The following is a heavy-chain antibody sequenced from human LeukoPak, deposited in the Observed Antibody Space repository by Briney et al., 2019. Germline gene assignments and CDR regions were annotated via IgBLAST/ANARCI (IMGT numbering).Heavy chain of an antibody. D-gene: IGHD6-13*01. CDR1: GGSISSSSYY. CDR3: AKRGSNTWSDFDY. Sequence: SETLSLTCTVSGGSISSSSYYWSWIRQPPGKGLEWIGYIYYSGITNYNPSLKSRATISVDTSKNQFSLKLNSVTAADTAVYYCAKRGSNTWSDFDYWGQGTLVTVSS. V-gene: IGHV4-61*05. CDR2: IYYSGIT. J-gene: IGHJ4*02.